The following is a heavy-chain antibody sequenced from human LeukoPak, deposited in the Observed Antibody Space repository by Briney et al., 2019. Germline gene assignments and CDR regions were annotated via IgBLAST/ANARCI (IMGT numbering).Heavy chain of an antibody. CDR1: GFTFSSFW. Sequence: GESLRLSCAASGFTFSSFWMSWVRQAPRKGLEWVANIKQDGSERYYVDSVKGRFTFSRDNAKNSLDLQMNSLRAEDTAVYYCARLARGNCYDYWGQGTLVTVSS. D-gene: IGHD1-26*01. J-gene: IGHJ4*02. V-gene: IGHV3-7*01. CDR3: ARLARGNCYDY. CDR2: IKQDGSER.